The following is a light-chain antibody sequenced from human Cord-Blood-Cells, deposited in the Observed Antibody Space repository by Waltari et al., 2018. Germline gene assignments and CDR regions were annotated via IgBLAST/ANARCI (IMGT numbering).Light chain of an antibody. J-gene: IGKJ1*01. Sequence: EIVLTQSPGTLSLYPGESATLSCRASQSVSSSYLAWDQQKPGPAPSLLIYGASSRATGIPDRFSGSGSGTDFTLTISRLEPEDFAVYYCQQYGSSQWTFGQGTKVEIK. V-gene: IGKV3-20*01. CDR1: QSVSSSY. CDR2: GAS. CDR3: QQYGSSQWT.